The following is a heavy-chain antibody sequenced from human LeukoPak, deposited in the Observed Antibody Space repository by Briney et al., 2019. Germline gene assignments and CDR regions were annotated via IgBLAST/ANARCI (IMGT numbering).Heavy chain of an antibody. J-gene: IGHJ4*02. Sequence: VASVKVSCKASGYTFTGYYMHWVRQAPGQGLEWMGRINPNSGGTNYAQKFQGRVTMTRDTSISTAYMELSRLRSDDTAVYYCARDSRLWFGELFGYWGQGILVTVSS. CDR3: ARDSRLWFGELFGY. V-gene: IGHV1-2*06. D-gene: IGHD3-10*01. CDR2: INPNSGGT. CDR1: GYTFTGYY.